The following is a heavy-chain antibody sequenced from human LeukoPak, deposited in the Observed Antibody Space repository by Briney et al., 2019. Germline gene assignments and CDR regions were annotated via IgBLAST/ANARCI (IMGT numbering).Heavy chain of an antibody. Sequence: GGSLRLSCAASGFTFSSYWMHWVRQGPGKGLEWVANINQDGTEKYSVDSVKGRFTISRDNAKNSLYLQMNSLRVEDTAIYYCVKVAKYYYGSETYYFFEHWGQGTPVTASS. CDR2: INQDGTEK. V-gene: IGHV3-7*01. CDR1: GFTFSSYW. D-gene: IGHD3-10*01. CDR3: VKVAKYYYGSETYYFFEH. J-gene: IGHJ4*02.